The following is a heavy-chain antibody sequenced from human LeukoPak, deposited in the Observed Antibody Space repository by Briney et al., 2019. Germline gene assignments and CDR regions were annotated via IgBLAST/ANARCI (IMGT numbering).Heavy chain of an antibody. CDR1: GXSINGYY. CDR3: ARDSRDYGERAFDI. D-gene: IGHD4-17*01. J-gene: IGHJ3*02. V-gene: IGHV4-59*01. Sequence: KTSETLSLTCTVSGXSINGYYWSWIRQPPGKGLEWIGYIYYSGSTSYNTSLKSRVTISVDTSQNQFSLKLSSVTAADTAVYYCARDSRDYGERAFDIWGQGTVVTVSS. CDR2: IYYSGST.